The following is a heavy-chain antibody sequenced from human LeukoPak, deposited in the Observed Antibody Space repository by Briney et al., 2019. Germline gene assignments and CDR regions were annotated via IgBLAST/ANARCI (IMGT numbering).Heavy chain of an antibody. J-gene: IGHJ6*04. Sequence: GGSLRLSCAASGFTFSSYGMHWVRQAPGKGLEWVAVISYDGSNKYYADSVKGRFTISRDNSKNTLYLQMNSLRAEDTAVYYCAKDSPLTGAGYSYYYYGMDVWGKGTTVTVSS. V-gene: IGHV3-30*18. CDR1: GFTFSSYG. D-gene: IGHD1-14*01. CDR2: ISYDGSNK. CDR3: AKDSPLTGAGYSYYYYGMDV.